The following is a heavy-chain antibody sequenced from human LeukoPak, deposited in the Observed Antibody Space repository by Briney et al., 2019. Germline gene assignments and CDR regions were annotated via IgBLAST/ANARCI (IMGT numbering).Heavy chain of an antibody. J-gene: IGHJ2*01. Sequence: GGSLRLSCAASGFTVSSNYMSWVRQAPGKGLEWVSVIYSGGSTYYADSVKGRFTISRDNSKNTLYLQMNSLRAEDTAVYCCARDRPGIAVAGDRYFDLWGRGTLVTVSS. CDR3: ARDRPGIAVAGDRYFDL. CDR2: IYSGGST. V-gene: IGHV3-66*01. D-gene: IGHD6-19*01. CDR1: GFTVSSNY.